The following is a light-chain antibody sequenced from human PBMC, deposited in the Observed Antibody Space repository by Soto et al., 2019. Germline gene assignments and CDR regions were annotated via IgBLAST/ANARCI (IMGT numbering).Light chain of an antibody. CDR3: QAYDTSLSAVL. V-gene: IGLV1-40*01. CDR2: ANS. CDR1: SSNIGAGYE. J-gene: IGLJ2*01. Sequence: QAVVTKPPSVSGAPGQRVTISCTGTSSNIGAGYEVHWYQQLPGTAPKLLIYANSNRPSGVPDRFSGSKSGTSASLAITGLQADDEADYYCQAYDTSLSAVLFGGGTKLTVL.